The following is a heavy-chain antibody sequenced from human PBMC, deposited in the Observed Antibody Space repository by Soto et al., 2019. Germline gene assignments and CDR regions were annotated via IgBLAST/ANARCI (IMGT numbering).Heavy chain of an antibody. J-gene: IGHJ6*01. CDR2: ISYDGNKK. CDR1: GFTFSNSG. V-gene: IGHV3-30*18. D-gene: IGHD2-15*01. CDR3: AKDHDGDGKDVVLVLDV. Sequence: QVQLVESGGGVVQPGRSLRLSCSASGFTFSNSGMHWVRQAPGKGREWVAVISYDGNKKYYDPSLKGGFTISRDNSKDTLFLQMASLRADDTAVYYCAKDHDGDGKDVVLVLDVWGQGTSVTVSS.